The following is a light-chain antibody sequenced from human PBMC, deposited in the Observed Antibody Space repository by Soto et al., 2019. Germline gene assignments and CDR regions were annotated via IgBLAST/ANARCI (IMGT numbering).Light chain of an antibody. Sequence: QSVLTQPPSVSGAPGQRVTISCSGTSSSIGAGYEVHWYHQLPGTAPKLVVSGNGNRPSGVPDRLSASKSGTSASLAITGLQAEDEANYYCSSYAGGNNWVFGGGTQLTVL. V-gene: IGLV1-40*01. CDR1: SSSIGAGYE. J-gene: IGLJ3*02. CDR3: SSYAGGNNWV. CDR2: GNG.